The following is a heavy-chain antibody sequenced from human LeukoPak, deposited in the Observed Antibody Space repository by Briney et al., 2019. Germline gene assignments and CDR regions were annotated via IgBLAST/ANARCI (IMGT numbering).Heavy chain of an antibody. V-gene: IGHV4-59*01. J-gene: IGHJ4*02. CDR2: IYYSGST. CDR3: ARVVVVPAAIDYFDY. Sequence: SETLSLTRTVSGGSISSYYWSWIRQPPGKGLEWIGYIYYSGSTNYNPSLKSRVTISVDTSKIQFSLKLSSVTAADTAVYYCARVVVVPAAIDYFDYWGQGTLVTVSS. D-gene: IGHD2-2*01. CDR1: GGSISSYY.